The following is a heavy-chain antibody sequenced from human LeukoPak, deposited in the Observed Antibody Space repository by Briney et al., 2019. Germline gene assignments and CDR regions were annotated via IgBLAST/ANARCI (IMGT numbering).Heavy chain of an antibody. J-gene: IGHJ4*02. CDR3: ASSWGVVPAASRWGFDY. V-gene: IGHV4-59*01. CDR2: IYSSGST. CDR1: GGSISSYH. D-gene: IGHD2-2*01. Sequence: SETLSLTCTVSGGSISSYHWSWIRQPPGKGLECIGYIYSSGSTNYNPSLKSRVTISVDTSKNQFSLKLSSVTAADTAVYYCASSWGVVPAASRWGFDYWGQGTLVTVSS.